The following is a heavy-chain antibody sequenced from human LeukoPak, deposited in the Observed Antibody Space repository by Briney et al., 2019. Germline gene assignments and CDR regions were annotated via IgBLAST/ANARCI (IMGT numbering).Heavy chain of an antibody. CDR2: IIPIFGTT. CDR1: GGTFSSYA. Sequence: ASVKVSCKASGGTFSSYAISWVRQAPGQGLEWMGGIIPIFGTTNYAQKFQDRVTITADKSTSTAYMELSSLRSEDTAVYYCARAAREFGQYYYYYMDVWGKGTTVTVSS. V-gene: IGHV1-69*06. CDR3: ARAAREFGQYYYYYMDV. J-gene: IGHJ6*03. D-gene: IGHD3-10*01.